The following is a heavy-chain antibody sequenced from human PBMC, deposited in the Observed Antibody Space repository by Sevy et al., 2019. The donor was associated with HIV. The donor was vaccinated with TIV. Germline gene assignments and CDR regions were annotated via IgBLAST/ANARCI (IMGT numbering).Heavy chain of an antibody. Sequence: ASMKASCRPSGGTFRNYAISWVRQAPGQGLEWMGGIIPILGTSNYAQKFQDRVTITADKSTSTAYMELSSLKSEDTAVYYCARVPNYYDTSDYYEFDYWGQGTLVTVSS. V-gene: IGHV1-69*10. CDR1: GGTFRNYA. J-gene: IGHJ4*02. CDR3: ARVPNYYDTSDYYEFDY. CDR2: IIPILGTS. D-gene: IGHD3-22*01.